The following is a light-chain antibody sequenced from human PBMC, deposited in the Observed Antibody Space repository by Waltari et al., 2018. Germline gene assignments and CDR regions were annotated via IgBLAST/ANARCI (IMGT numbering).Light chain of an antibody. J-gene: IGKJ2*01. CDR3: QQYNNWPPGYT. V-gene: IGKV3-15*01. CDR2: GAS. Sequence: IVLMQSPATLSLSPGERATLSCRASQSVSSNLAWYQQKPGQAPRPLINGASTRATGIPAAFSGSGARTEFTLTISCLQSEDFAVYYCQQYNNWPPGYTFGQGTKLEIK. CDR1: QSVSSN.